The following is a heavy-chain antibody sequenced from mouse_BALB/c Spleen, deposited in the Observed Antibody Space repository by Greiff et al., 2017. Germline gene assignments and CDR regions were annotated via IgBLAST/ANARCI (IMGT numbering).Heavy chain of an antibody. J-gene: IGHJ4*01. CDR3: AKEETYYAMDY. V-gene: IGHV5-9-4*01. Sequence: EVHLVGSGGGLVKPGGSLKLSCAASGFTFSSYAMSWVRQSPEKRLEWVAEISSGGSYTYYPDTVTGRFTISRDNAKNTLYLEMSSLRSEDTAMYYCAKEETYYAMDYWGQGTSVTVSS. CDR1: GFTFSSYA. CDR2: ISSGGSYT.